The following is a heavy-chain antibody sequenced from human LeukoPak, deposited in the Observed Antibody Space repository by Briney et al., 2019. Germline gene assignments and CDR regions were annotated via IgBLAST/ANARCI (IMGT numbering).Heavy chain of an antibody. Sequence: PGRSLRLSCAASGFTFSSYGMHWVRQAPGKGLEWVAVISYDGSNKYYADSVKGRFTISRDNSKNTLYLQMNSLRAEDTAVYYCAKFYGSGSYSNYFDYWGQGPRSPSPQ. D-gene: IGHD3-10*01. CDR1: GFTFSSYG. CDR3: AKFYGSGSYSNYFDY. V-gene: IGHV3-30*18. J-gene: IGHJ4*02. CDR2: ISYDGSNK.